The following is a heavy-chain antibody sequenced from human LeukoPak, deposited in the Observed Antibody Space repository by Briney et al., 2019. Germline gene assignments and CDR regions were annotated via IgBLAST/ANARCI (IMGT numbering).Heavy chain of an antibody. CDR2: ISYDGSKK. Sequence: GGSLRLSCAASGFTFSGYDMHWIRQAPGKGLEWVAVISYDGSKKYYGDSVQGRFTISRDYSKSTLFLQMNSLRAEDTALYYCAKGDYGGYSHGFDIWGQGTRVTVSS. CDR3: AKGDYGGYSHGFDI. J-gene: IGHJ3*02. CDR1: GFTFSGYD. D-gene: IGHD4-23*01. V-gene: IGHV3-30*18.